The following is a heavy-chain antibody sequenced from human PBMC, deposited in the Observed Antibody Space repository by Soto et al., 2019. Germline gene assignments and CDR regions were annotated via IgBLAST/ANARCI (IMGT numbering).Heavy chain of an antibody. CDR3: ARHESEEWLLLDY. CDR2: IYYSGST. Sequence: SETLSLTCTVSGGSISSYYWSWIRQPPGKGLEWIGYIYYSGSTNYNPSLKSRVTISVDTSKNQFSLKLSSVTAADTAVYYCARHESEEWLLLDYWGQGTLVTVSS. V-gene: IGHV4-59*08. D-gene: IGHD3-3*01. CDR1: GGSISSYY. J-gene: IGHJ4*02.